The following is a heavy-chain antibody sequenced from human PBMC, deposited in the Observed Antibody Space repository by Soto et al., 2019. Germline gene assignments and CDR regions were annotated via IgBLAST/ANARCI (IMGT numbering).Heavy chain of an antibody. CDR3: ANFQGGTFNQWYFHY. J-gene: IGHJ4*02. CDR1: GFTFTPYA. Sequence: EVQLLESGGGSVQPGGSLRLSCAASGFTFTPYAMTWVRQAPGKGLEWVSVITGGVGVTYYADSVKGRFTISRDNSKDTLYLQMNNLRAEDTAVYYCANFQGGTFNQWYFHYWGQGTLVSVSS. D-gene: IGHD3-16*01. CDR2: ITGGVGVT. V-gene: IGHV3-23*01.